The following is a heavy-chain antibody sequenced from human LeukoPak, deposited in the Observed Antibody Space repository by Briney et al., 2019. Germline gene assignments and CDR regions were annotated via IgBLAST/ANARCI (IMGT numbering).Heavy chain of an antibody. CDR2: IYTSGST. CDR1: GGPISSYY. CDR3: ARSVVVPAAYYYYMDV. D-gene: IGHD2-2*01. V-gene: IGHV4-4*07. Sequence: SETLSLTCTVSGGPISSYYWSWIRQPAGKGLEWIGRIYTSGSTNYNPSLKSRVTMSVDTSKNQFPLKLSSVTAADTAVYYCARSVVVPAAYYYYMDVWGKGTTVTVSS. J-gene: IGHJ6*03.